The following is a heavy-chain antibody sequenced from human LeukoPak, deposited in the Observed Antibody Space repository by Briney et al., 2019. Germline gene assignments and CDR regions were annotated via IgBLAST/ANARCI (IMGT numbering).Heavy chain of an antibody. Sequence: AGGSLRLSCAASGFTFSSYSMNWVRQAPGKGLEWVSSISSSSSYIYYADSVKGRFTISRDNAKNSLYLQMNSLRAEDTAVYYCASYVDTAMVTPYYYYGMDVWGQGTTVTVSS. CDR1: GFTFSSYS. D-gene: IGHD5-18*01. J-gene: IGHJ6*02. CDR3: ASYVDTAMVTPYYYYGMDV. V-gene: IGHV3-21*01. CDR2: ISSSSSYI.